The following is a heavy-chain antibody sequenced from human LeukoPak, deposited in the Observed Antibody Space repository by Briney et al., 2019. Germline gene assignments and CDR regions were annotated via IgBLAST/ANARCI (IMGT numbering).Heavy chain of an antibody. CDR1: GGSISSYY. CDR2: IYYSVST. J-gene: IGHJ4*02. CDR3: ARGNWNHADY. Sequence: SETLSLTCTVSGGSISSYYWSWIRQPPGKGLEWIGYIYYSVSTNYNPSLKSRVTISVDTSKNQFSLKLSSVTAADTAVYYCARGNWNHADYWGQGTLVTVSS. D-gene: IGHD1-1*01. V-gene: IGHV4-59*01.